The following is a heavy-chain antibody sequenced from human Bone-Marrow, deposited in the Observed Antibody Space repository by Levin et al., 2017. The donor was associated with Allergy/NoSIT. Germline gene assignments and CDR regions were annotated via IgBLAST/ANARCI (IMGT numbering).Heavy chain of an antibody. CDR1: GYTFTSYD. CDR3: ARGEDIVVVPAAFDNWFDP. D-gene: IGHD2-2*01. Sequence: GASVKVSCKASGYTFTSYDINWVRQATGQGLEWMGWMNPNSGNTGYAQKFQGRVTMTRNTSISTAYMELSSLRSEDTAVYYCARGEDIVVVPAAFDNWFDPWGQGTLVTVSS. CDR2: MNPNSGNT. V-gene: IGHV1-8*01. J-gene: IGHJ5*02.